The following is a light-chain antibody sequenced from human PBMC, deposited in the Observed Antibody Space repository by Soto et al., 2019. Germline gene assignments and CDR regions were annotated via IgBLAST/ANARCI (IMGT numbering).Light chain of an antibody. CDR2: EVS. CDR3: SSYTSSRTPYV. V-gene: IGLV2-14*01. CDR1: SSDVGGYNY. J-gene: IGLJ6*01. Sequence: QSALTQPASVSGSPGQSITISCTGTSSDVGGYNYVSWYQQHPGKAPKLMIYEVSNRPSGVSNRVSGSKSGNTASLTNSGLQAEDEADYDCSSYTSSRTPYVFGTGTQLTVL.